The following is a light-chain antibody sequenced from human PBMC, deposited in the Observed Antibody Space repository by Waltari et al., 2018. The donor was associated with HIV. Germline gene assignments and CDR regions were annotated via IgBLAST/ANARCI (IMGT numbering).Light chain of an antibody. V-gene: IGLV2-8*01. CDR2: DVT. J-gene: IGLJ2*01. CDR1: SSNVGAYNT. CDR3: ASHAGSKDV. Sequence: QSALTQPPSASGSPGQSVTISCTGTSSNVGAYNTVSWSKQHPGKAPKLLIYDVTKRPSGVPDRFSGSKSGNTASLAVSGLQAEDEADYYCASHAGSKDVFGGGTRLTVL.